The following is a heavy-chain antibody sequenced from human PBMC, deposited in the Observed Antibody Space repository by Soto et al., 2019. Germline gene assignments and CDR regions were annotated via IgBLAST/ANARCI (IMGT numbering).Heavy chain of an antibody. CDR1: GYTFTSYW. CDR3: ARHISAGSYYFDY. CDR2: IYPGDSDT. D-gene: IGHD3-10*01. J-gene: IGHJ4*02. V-gene: IGHV5-51*01. Sequence: GESLKISCQASGYTFTSYWIGWVRQMPGKGLEWMGIIYPGDSDTRYSQSFEGQVTISADKSITTAYVEWSSLKASDTAMYYCARHISAGSYYFDYWGQATLVTVS.